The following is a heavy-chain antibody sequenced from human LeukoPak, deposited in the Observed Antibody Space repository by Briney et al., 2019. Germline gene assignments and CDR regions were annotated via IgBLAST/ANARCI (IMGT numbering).Heavy chain of an antibody. V-gene: IGHV1-2*02. D-gene: IGHD4/OR15-4a*01. CDR2: INPNTGGT. CDR3: ASGDYGDPPLNY. J-gene: IGHJ4*02. CDR1: GYTFTGYF. Sequence: ASVKVSCKASGYTFTGYFVHWVRQAPGQGLQWMGWINPNTGGTNYAQKFQGRVTMTRDTSISTAYMELSRLRSDDTAVYYCASGDYGDPPLNYWGQGTLVTVSS.